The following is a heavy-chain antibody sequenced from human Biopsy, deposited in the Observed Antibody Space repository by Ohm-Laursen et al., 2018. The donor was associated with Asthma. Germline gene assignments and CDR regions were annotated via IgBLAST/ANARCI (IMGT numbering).Heavy chain of an antibody. CDR1: GFAVSRDH. CDR3: ARGDSSNWSHYYFDY. Sequence: SLRLSCSATGFAVSRDHMFWVRQAPGKGLEWVSVIYSGGTSHTADSVRGRFTVSRDYSKNTLYLQMHSLRAEDTAVYYCARGDSSNWSHYYFDYWGQGTLVTVSS. J-gene: IGHJ4*02. D-gene: IGHD3-22*01. CDR2: IYSGGTS. V-gene: IGHV3-53*01.